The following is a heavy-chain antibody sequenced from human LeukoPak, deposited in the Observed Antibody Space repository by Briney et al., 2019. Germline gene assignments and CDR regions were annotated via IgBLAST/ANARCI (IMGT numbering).Heavy chain of an antibody. D-gene: IGHD1-26*01. J-gene: IGHJ4*02. Sequence: PGGSLRLSCAASGFTFSSYSMNWVRQAPGKGLEWVSSISSSSSYIYYADSVKGRFPISRDNAKNSLYLQMNSLRAEDTAVYYCARDGGSYYSVYFDYWGQGTLVTVSS. V-gene: IGHV3-21*01. CDR2: ISSSSSYI. CDR3: ARDGGSYYSVYFDY. CDR1: GFTFSSYS.